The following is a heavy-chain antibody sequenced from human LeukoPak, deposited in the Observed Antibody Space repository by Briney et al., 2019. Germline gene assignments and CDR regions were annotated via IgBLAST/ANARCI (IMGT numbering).Heavy chain of an antibody. D-gene: IGHD1-14*01. CDR2: ISGSGGST. J-gene: IGHJ4*02. CDR3: AGASGLRYYYFDY. V-gene: IGHV3-23*01. CDR1: GFTFSSYA. Sequence: PGGSLRLSCAASGFTFSSYAMSWVRQAPGKGLEWVSAISGSGGSTYYADSVKGRFTISRDNSKNTLYLQMNSLRAEDTAVYYCAGASGLRYYYFDYWGQGTLVTVSS.